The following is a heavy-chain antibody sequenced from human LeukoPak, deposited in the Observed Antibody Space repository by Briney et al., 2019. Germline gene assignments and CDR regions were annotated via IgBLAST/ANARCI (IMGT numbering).Heavy chain of an antibody. CDR2: TGGGGITT. J-gene: IGHJ4*02. D-gene: IGHD3-22*01. Sequence: GGSLRLSCTTSGFTFHNYAMGWVRQAPGKGLDWCSATGGGGITTYYADSVKGRFTISRDNSKGTLYLQMDSLRAEDTAVYYCAKGSGGYRPYYFDYWGQGTLVAVSS. CDR1: GFTFHNYA. V-gene: IGHV3-23*01. CDR3: AKGSGGYRPYYFDY.